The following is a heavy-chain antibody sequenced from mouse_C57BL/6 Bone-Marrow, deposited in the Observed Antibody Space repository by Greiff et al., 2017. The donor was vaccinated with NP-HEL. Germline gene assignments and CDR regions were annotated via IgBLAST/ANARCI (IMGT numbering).Heavy chain of an antibody. CDR2: INPISGYT. V-gene: IGHV1-4*01. Sequence: VKLMESGAELARPGASVKMSCKASGYTFTSYTMHWVKQRPVQGLEWIGYINPISGYTKYNQKFKDKATLTADKSSSTAYMQLSSLTSEDSAVYYCARQLPWFAYWGQGTLVTVSA. CDR3: ARQLPWFAY. D-gene: IGHD4-1*02. J-gene: IGHJ3*01. CDR1: GYTFTSYT.